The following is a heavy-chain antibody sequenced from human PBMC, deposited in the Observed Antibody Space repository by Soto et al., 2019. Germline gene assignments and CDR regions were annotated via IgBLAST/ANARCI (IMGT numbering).Heavy chain of an antibody. CDR2: ISSSSSYI. V-gene: IGHV3-21*01. Sequence: SGGSLRLSCAASGFTFSSYAMSWVRQAPGKGLEWVSSISSSSSYIYYADSVKGRFTISRDNAKNSLYLQMNSLRAEDTAVYYCARVEDGFYYYVWIGRPARPLDVWGQGVTVTVSS. CDR1: GFTFSSYA. D-gene: IGHD3-3*01. CDR3: ARVEDGFYYYVWIGRPARPLDV. J-gene: IGHJ6*02.